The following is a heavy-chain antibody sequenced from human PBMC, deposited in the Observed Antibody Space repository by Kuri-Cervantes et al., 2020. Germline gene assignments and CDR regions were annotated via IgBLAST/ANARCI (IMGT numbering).Heavy chain of an antibody. Sequence: GESLKISCAASGFTVSSNYMTWVRQAPGKGLEWVSAISGSGGSTYYADSVKGRFTISRDNSKNTLYLQMFRLRAEDTARYYCAKDTYSGSSYFDSWGQGALVTVSS. CDR3: AKDTYSGSSYFDS. V-gene: IGHV3-23*01. D-gene: IGHD5-12*01. CDR2: ISGSGGST. CDR1: GFTVSSNY. J-gene: IGHJ4*02.